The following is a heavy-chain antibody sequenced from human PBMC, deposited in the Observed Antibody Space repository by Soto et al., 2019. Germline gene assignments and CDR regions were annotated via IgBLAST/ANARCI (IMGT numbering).Heavy chain of an antibody. CDR3: TAYYDFWSGPGRYYYGMDV. D-gene: IGHD3-3*01. CDR1: GXTFSGSA. CDR2: IRSKANSYAT. Sequence: LRLSFAASGXTFSGSAMHWVRQASGKGLEWVGRIRSKANSYATAYAASVKGRFTISRDDSKNTAYLQMNSPKTEDTAVYYCTAYYDFWSGPGRYYYGMDVWGQGTTVTVSS. V-gene: IGHV3-73*01. J-gene: IGHJ6*02.